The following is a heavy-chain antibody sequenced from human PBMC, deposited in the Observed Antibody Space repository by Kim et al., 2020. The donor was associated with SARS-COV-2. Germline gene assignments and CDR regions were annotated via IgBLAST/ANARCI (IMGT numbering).Heavy chain of an antibody. J-gene: IGHJ4*01. CDR1: GGSLSGYY. D-gene: IGHD3-10*01. V-gene: IGHV4-34*01. Sequence: SETLSLTCGVYGGSLSGYYWSWIRQPPGKGLEWIGEINHSGSTNYSPSLKSRVTISVDTSNNQFTLKLSSVTAADTAVYYCARADCYGSGSYAPFDYWG. CDR2: INHSGST. CDR3: ARADCYGSGSYAPFDY.